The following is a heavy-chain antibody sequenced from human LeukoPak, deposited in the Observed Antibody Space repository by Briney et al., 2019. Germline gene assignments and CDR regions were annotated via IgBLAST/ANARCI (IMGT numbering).Heavy chain of an antibody. CDR2: ISGSGGST. CDR1: GFTFSSYA. D-gene: IGHD2-21*01. CDR3: AKFLPTHIVVANYYFDY. Sequence: GGSLRLSCAASGFTFSSYAMSWVRQAPGKGLEWVSAISGSGGSTYYADSVKGRFTISRDNSKDTLYLQMNSLRAEDTAVYYCAKFLPTHIVVANYYFDYWGQGTLVTVSS. J-gene: IGHJ4*02. V-gene: IGHV3-23*01.